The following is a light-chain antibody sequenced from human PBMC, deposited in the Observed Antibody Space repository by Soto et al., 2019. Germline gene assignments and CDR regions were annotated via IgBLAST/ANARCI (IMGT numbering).Light chain of an antibody. CDR3: SSYAGSNNWV. CDR2: QVS. V-gene: IGLV2-8*01. J-gene: IGLJ3*02. Sequence: QSVLTQPPSVSGAPGQRVTISCTGTSSDIGGYNYVSWYQQHPGKAPKVILYQVSNRPSGVPDRFSASKSGNTASLTVSGLRAEDEADYYCSSYAGSNNWVFGGGTQLTVL. CDR1: SSDIGGYNY.